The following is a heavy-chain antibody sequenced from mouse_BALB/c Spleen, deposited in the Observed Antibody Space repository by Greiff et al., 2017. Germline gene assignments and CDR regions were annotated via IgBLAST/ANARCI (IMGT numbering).Heavy chain of an antibody. CDR2: ISYRGST. Sequence: EVKVEESGPSLVKPSQTLSLTCSVTGDSITSGYWNWIRKFPGKKLEYMGYISYRGSTYYNPSRKSRISITQDTSKHQYYLQWNSVTTEDTATYYCARGKFSLDYWGQGTTLTVSS. V-gene: IGHV3-8*02. CDR3: ARGKFSLDY. CDR1: GDSITSGY. J-gene: IGHJ2*01.